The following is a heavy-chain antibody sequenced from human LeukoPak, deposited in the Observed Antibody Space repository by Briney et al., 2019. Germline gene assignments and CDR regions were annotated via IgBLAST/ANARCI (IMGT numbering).Heavy chain of an antibody. J-gene: IGHJ4*02. D-gene: IGHD5-24*01. Sequence: PSETLSLTCTVSGGSISSGGYYWSWIRQPPGKGLEWIGYIYHSGSTYYNPSLKSRVTISVDRSKNQFSLKLSSVTAADAAVYYCARDGRDGYNIYYFDYWGQGTLVTVSS. V-gene: IGHV4-30-2*01. CDR2: IYHSGST. CDR3: ARDGRDGYNIYYFDY. CDR1: GGSISSGGYY.